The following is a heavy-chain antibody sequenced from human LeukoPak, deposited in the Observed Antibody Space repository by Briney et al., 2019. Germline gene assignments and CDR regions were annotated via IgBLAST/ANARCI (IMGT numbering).Heavy chain of an antibody. V-gene: IGHV3-30*18. CDR3: AKDRGGRGYSYGPDY. J-gene: IGHJ4*02. CDR2: ISYDGSNK. Sequence: GGSLRLSCAASGFTFSSYGMHWVRQAPGKGLEWVAVISYDGSNKCYADSVKGRFTISRGNSKNTLYLQMNSLRAEDTAVYYCAKDRGGRGYSYGPDYWGQGTLVTVSS. CDR1: GFTFSSYG. D-gene: IGHD5-18*01.